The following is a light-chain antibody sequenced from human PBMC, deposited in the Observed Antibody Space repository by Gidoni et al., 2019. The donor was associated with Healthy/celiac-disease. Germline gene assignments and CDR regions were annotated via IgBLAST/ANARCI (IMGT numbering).Light chain of an antibody. CDR2: GNS. CDR1: SSNSGAGYD. J-gene: IGLJ2*01. Sequence: QSVLTQPHSVSGAPGQTVTISCTGSSSNSGAGYDVHWYQQLPGTAPKLLIYGNSNRPSGVPDRFSGSKSGTSASLAITGLQAEDEADYYCQSYDSSLSVPFGGGTKLTVL. V-gene: IGLV1-40*01. CDR3: QSYDSSLSVP.